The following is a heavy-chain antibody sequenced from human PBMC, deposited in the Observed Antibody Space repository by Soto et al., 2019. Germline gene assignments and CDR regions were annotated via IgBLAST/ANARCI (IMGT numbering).Heavy chain of an antibody. CDR3: AYSSTPFDS. J-gene: IGHJ4*02. V-gene: IGHV3-23*01. CDR2: ISGSGGST. CDR1: GFTFSSYA. Sequence: LRLSCAASGFTFSSYALSXVRQAPGKGLEWVSVISGSGGSTYYADSVKGRFTISRDNSKNTLYLQMNSLRAEDTAVYYCAYSSTPFDSWGQGNLVTVSS. D-gene: IGHD6-13*01.